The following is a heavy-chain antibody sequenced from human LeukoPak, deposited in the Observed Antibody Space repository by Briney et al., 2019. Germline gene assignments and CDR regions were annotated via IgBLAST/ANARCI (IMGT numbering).Heavy chain of an antibody. CDR1: GGSISSSSYY. Sequence: SETLSLTCTVSGGSISSSSYYWGWIRQPPGKGLEWIGSIYYSGSTYYNPSLKSRVTISVDTSKNQFSLKLSSVTAADTAVYYCAREDRHYDFWSGYYRWYFDYWGQGTLVTVSS. V-gene: IGHV4-39*02. CDR2: IYYSGST. CDR3: AREDRHYDFWSGYYRWYFDY. J-gene: IGHJ4*02. D-gene: IGHD3-3*01.